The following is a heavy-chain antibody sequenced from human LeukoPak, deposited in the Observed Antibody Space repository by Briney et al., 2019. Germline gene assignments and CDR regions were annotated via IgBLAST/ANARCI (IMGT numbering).Heavy chain of an antibody. CDR2: IYSGGST. J-gene: IGHJ3*01. Sequence: PGGSLRLSCAASGFTVSTNYMSWVRQAQGKGLEWVSVIYSGGSTYYADSVKGRFTISRDNSRNTLYLQMNSLRADDTAVYYCARDSPYYYGSGLWGQGTMVTVSS. D-gene: IGHD3-10*01. CDR1: GFTVSTNY. CDR3: ARDSPYYYGSGL. V-gene: IGHV3-53*01.